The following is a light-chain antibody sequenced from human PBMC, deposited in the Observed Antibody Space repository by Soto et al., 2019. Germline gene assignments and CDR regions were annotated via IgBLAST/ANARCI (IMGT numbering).Light chain of an antibody. V-gene: IGKV3-15*01. CDR2: GAS. CDR1: QSVSSN. J-gene: IGKJ1*01. CDR3: QQYNNWPPWT. Sequence: EIVMTQSPATLSVSPVERATLSCRASQSVSSNLAWYQQKPGQTPRLLIYGASTRATGIPARFRGSGSGTEFTLTISSLQSEDFAVYYCQQYNNWPPWTCGQGTKVEIK.